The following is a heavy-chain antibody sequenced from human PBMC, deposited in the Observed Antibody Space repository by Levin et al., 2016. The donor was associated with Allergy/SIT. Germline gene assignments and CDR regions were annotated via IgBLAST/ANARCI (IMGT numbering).Heavy chain of an antibody. CDR2: ISSSSYI. V-gene: IGHV3-21*01. CDR3: ARVGSSYSGSYYGPLDY. D-gene: IGHD1-26*01. Sequence: GESLKISCAASGFTFSSYSMNWVRQAPGKGLEWVSSISSSSYIYYADSVKGRFTISRDNAKNSLYLQMNSLRAEDTAVYYCARVGSSYSGSYYGPLDYWGQGTLVTVSS. CDR1: GFTFSSYS. J-gene: IGHJ4*02.